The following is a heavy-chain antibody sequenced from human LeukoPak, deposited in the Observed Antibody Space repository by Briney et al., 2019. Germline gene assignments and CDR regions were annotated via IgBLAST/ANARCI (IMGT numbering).Heavy chain of an antibody. D-gene: IGHD3-9*01. V-gene: IGHV1-69*06. J-gene: IGHJ4*02. CDR3: ASGINYFGYFDY. CDR2: IIPIFGTA. CDR1: GGTFSSSA. Sequence: VASVKVSCKASGGTFSSSAISWVRQAPGQGLEWMGRIIPIFGTANYAQKFQGRVTITADKSTSTAYMELSSLRSEDTAVYYCASGINYFGYFDYWGQGTLVTVSS.